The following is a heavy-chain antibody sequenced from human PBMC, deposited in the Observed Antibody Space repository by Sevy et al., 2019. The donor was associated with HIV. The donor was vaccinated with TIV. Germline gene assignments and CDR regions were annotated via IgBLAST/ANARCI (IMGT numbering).Heavy chain of an antibody. D-gene: IGHD3-3*01. CDR2: MYHSGST. V-gene: IGHV4-59*01. Sequence: SETLALTCTGSGDSITRYFWSWIRQPPGKGLEWIGYMYHSGSTNYNPSPKRRVSLSIDPSKNEFSLTLSSVTAADTAVYYCARDYRRDFWSGYSNYFDPWGPGILVTVSS. J-gene: IGHJ5*02. CDR1: GDSITRYF. CDR3: ARDYRRDFWSGYSNYFDP.